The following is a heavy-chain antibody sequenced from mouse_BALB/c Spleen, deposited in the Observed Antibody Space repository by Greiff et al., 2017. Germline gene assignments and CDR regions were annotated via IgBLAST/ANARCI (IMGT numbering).Heavy chain of an antibody. Sequence: VQLQQSGPELVKPGASVKISCKASGYSFTGYYMHWVKQSHVKSLEWIGRINPYNGATSYNQNFKDKATLTVDKSSSTAYMELHSLTSEDSAVYYCARRRYGNYVCFDVWGAGTTVTVSS. CDR1: GYSFTGYY. CDR2: INPYNGAT. V-gene: IGHV1-31*01. CDR3: ARRRYGNYVCFDV. D-gene: IGHD2-10*02. J-gene: IGHJ1*01.